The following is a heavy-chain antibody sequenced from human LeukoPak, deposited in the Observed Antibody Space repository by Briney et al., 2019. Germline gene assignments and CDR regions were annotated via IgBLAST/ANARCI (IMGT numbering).Heavy chain of an antibody. CDR1: GFTVTSNY. CDR2: IYSGGTT. CDR3: ARTITNCYPVGWVDP. D-gene: IGHD2-2*01. Sequence: GGSLRLSCVVSGFTVTSNYMSWVRQAPGKGLEWVSVIYSGGTTNYADSVKGRFTVYRDNSKNTLYLQMNSLRAEDTAVYYCARTITNCYPVGWVDPWGQGTLVTVSS. V-gene: IGHV3-66*01. J-gene: IGHJ5*02.